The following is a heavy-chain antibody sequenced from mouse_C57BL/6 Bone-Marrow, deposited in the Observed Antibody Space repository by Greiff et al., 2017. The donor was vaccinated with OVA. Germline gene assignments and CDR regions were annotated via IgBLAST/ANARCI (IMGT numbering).Heavy chain of an antibody. CDR2: ISYSSST. CDR3: ATRYYGYAMDD. CDR1: GYSITSDY. Sequence: EVKLQEPGPGLAKPSQTLSLTCSVTGYSITSDYWNWIRKFPGNKLEYMGYISYSSSTYYNPSLNSRISITRDTSKTQSYLQLHSVTTEDAATDYCATRYYGYAMDDWGQGTSVTVSS. D-gene: IGHD1-1*01. V-gene: IGHV3-8*01. J-gene: IGHJ4*01.